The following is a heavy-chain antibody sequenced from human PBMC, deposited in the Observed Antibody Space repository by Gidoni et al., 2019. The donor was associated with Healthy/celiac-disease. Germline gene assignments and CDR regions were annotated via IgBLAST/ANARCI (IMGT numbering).Heavy chain of an antibody. D-gene: IGHD1-20*01. V-gene: IGHV3-9*01. CDR1: ACTFGDYA. J-gene: IGHJ4*02. CDR2: ISWNSGST. CDR3: AKARDRYPSYFDY. Sequence: EVQLVESGGGLVPPGRTLRLSCSASACTFGDYAMPGVRQAPGKGLEWVSGISWNSGSTGYADSVKGRLTISRDNAKTSLYLQMTSLRAEAPALYSCAKARDRYPSYFDYWGQGPLVTVSS.